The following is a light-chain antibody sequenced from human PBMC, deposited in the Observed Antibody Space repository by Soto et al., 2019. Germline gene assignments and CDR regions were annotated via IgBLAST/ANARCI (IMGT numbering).Light chain of an antibody. CDR2: GAS. Sequence: EIVLTQSPGTLSLSPGERATLSCRASQSVSSSYFAWYQQKPGQAPRLLIYGASSRAAGIPDRFSGSGSGTDFTLTISRLEPEDFALYYCQQYGRSPPFTFGPGTKVEI. CDR3: QQYGRSPPFT. CDR1: QSVSSSY. V-gene: IGKV3-20*01. J-gene: IGKJ3*01.